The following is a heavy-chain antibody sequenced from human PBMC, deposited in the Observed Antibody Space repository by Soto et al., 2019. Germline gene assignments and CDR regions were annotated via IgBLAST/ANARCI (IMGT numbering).Heavy chain of an antibody. D-gene: IGHD2-2*01. CDR3: ARVKVPAARVGAFDL. CDR1: GYTFSTYG. J-gene: IGHJ3*01. Sequence: ASVKVSCKASGYTFSTYGITWVRQAPGQGLDWMGWINPLKGDTKSAANFQDRVTMTTDTSTRTAYMELRRLRSDDTDVYYCARVKVPAARVGAFDLWGQGTLVTVSS. V-gene: IGHV1-18*01. CDR2: INPLKGDT.